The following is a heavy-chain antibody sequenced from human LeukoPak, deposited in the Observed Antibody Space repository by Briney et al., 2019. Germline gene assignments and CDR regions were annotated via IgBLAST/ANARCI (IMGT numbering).Heavy chain of an antibody. CDR2: ITSSSGTI. CDR3: AKIQLEARGAVDY. J-gene: IGHJ4*02. Sequence: GGSLRLSCSASGFNFSTHSMNWVRQAPGKGLEWVSYITSSSGTIYYADSVKGRFTISRDNAKNSLFLQMNSLRAEDTAVYYCAKIQLEARGAVDYWGQGTLVTVSS. CDR1: GFNFSTHS. V-gene: IGHV3-48*04. D-gene: IGHD6-6*01.